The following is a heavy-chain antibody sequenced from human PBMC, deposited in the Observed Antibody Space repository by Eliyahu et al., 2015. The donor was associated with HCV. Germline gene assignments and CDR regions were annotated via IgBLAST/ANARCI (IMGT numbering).Heavy chain of an antibody. CDR3: ARDSGVLGGLDV. V-gene: IGHV4-59*01. D-gene: IGHD4/OR15-4a*01. CDR1: GGSISTYY. Sequence: QVQLQESGPGLVKPSETLSLTCTVSGGSISTYYWTWIRQPPGKGLEWIGYINHNGNTNYNASLKSRVTISVDTPENQFSLKLSSVTAADTAVYYCARDSGVLGGLDVWGQGTTVTVSS. CDR2: INHNGNT. J-gene: IGHJ6*02.